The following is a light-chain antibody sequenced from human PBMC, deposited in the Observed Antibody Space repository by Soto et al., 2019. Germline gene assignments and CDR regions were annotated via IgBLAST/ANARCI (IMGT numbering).Light chain of an antibody. CDR3: QQYNNWPQT. V-gene: IGKV3-15*01. CDR2: GAS. J-gene: IGKJ1*01. CDR1: QSVSSN. Sequence: EIVMTQSPATLSVSPGERATLSCRASQSVSSNLAWYQQKPGQAPRLLIYGASTRATGIPARFSGSRSGTEFTLTISSLQSEDFAVYYCQQYNNWPQTFGQWTKVEIK.